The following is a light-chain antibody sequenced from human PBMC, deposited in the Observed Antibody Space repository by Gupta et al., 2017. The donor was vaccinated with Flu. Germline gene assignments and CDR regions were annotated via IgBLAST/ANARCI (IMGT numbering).Light chain of an antibody. J-gene: IGLJ2*01. V-gene: IGLV2-23*02. CDR3: CSYVGSGMVV. Sequence: SITISFTGTGSDVGSYNLVCWYQQHTAKTHKFMIYEVSKRPAVVSNRFSGSKAGNTASLTISGRQAEDEADYYCCSYVGSGMVVFGGGTKVTVL. CDR2: EVS. CDR1: GSDVGSYNL.